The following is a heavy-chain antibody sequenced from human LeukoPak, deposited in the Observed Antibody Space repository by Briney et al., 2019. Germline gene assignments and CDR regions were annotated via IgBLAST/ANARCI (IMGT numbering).Heavy chain of an antibody. CDR3: AKSGRDIAVAGDFDY. Sequence: SQTLSLTCTVSGGSISSGGYYWSWIRQHPGKGLEWIGYIYYSGSTYYNPSLKSRVTISVDTSKNQFSLKLSSVTAADTAVYYCAKSGRDIAVAGDFDYWGQGTLVTVSS. CDR1: GGSISSGGYY. J-gene: IGHJ4*02. D-gene: IGHD6-19*01. CDR2: IYYSGST. V-gene: IGHV4-31*03.